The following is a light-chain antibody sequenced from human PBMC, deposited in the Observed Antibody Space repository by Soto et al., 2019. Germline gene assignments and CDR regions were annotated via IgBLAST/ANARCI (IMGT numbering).Light chain of an antibody. V-gene: IGLV2-11*01. CDR2: DVT. Sequence: QSVLTQPRSVSGSPGQSVTISCTGTSSDIGGYDFLSWYQQHPGKVPKLMIFDVTKRPSGVPDRFSGSKSGNTASLTITGLQAEDEADYYCQSYESSLSGYVFGTGTKVTVL. CDR3: QSYESSLSGYV. CDR1: SSDIGGYDF. J-gene: IGLJ1*01.